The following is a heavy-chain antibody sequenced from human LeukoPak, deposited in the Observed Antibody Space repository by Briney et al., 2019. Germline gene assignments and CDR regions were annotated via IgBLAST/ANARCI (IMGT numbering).Heavy chain of an antibody. J-gene: IGHJ4*02. CDR3: ARERITLDY. D-gene: IGHD3-10*01. CDR2: IYTSGST. Sequence: SQTLSLTCTVSGGSLSSGSYYWSWLRQPAGTGLEWIGRIYTSGSTNYNPSLKSRVTISADTSKNQFSLKLSSVTAADTAVYYCARERITLDYWGQGTLVTVSS. V-gene: IGHV4-61*02. CDR1: GGSLSSGSYY.